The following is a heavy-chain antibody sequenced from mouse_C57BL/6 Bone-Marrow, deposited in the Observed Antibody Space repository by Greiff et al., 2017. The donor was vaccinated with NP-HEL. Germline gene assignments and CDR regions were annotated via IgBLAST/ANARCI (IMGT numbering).Heavy chain of an antibody. D-gene: IGHD4-1*01. CDR1: GYTFTNYW. Sequence: QVQLKESGAELVRPGTSVKMSCKASGYTFTNYWIGWAKQRPGHGLEWIGDIYPGGGYTKYNEKFKGKATLTADKSSSTAYMQFSSLTSEDSAIYYCARTNWDVYFDYWGQGTTLTVSS. V-gene: IGHV1-63*01. J-gene: IGHJ2*01. CDR2: IYPGGGYT. CDR3: ARTNWDVYFDY.